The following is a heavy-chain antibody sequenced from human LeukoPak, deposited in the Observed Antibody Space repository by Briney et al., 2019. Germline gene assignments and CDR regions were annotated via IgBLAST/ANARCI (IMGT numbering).Heavy chain of an antibody. D-gene: IGHD3-9*01. CDR2: ISAYNGNT. J-gene: IGHJ3*02. Sequence: ASVKVSCKAAGYSLITYGISWVRQAPGQGLEWMGWISAYNGNTNYAQKLQGRVTVTTDTSTNTAYMELRSLRSDDTAVYYCARERKSSYDTLTGYYNSDAFDIWGQGTMVTVSS. V-gene: IGHV1-18*01. CDR3: ARERKSSYDTLTGYYNSDAFDI. CDR1: GYSLITYG.